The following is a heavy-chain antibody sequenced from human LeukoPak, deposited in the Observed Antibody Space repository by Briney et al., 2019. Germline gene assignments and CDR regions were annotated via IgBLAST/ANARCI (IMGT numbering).Heavy chain of an antibody. CDR3: ARIPLDYYDSSGYFSY. V-gene: IGHV3-48*03. J-gene: IGHJ4*02. D-gene: IGHD3-22*01. Sequence: GGSLRLSCAASGFTFSSYEMNWVRQAPGKGLEWVSYISSSGSTIYYADSVKGRFTISRDNAKNSLYLQMNSLRAEDTAVYYCARIPLDYYDSSGYFSYWGQGTLVTVSS. CDR1: GFTFSSYE. CDR2: ISSSGSTI.